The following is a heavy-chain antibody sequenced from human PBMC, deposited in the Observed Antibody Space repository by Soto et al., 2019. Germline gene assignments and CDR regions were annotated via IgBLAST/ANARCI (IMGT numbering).Heavy chain of an antibody. V-gene: IGHV3-23*01. CDR1: GFTFSSYS. Sequence: GGSLRLSCAGCGFTFSSYSISWVRQAPGKGLEWVSAISGSGVSTYYAASVKGRFTISRDNSKNTLYLQMNSLRAEDTDVYYCGRARVGATGHAFEIFGGGTMFAV. CDR2: ISGSGVST. D-gene: IGHD1-26*01. J-gene: IGHJ3*02. CDR3: GRARVGATGHAFEI.